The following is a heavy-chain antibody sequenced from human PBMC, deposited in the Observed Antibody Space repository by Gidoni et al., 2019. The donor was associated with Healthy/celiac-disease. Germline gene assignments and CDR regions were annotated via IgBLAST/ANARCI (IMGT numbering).Heavy chain of an antibody. CDR2: IYSGGST. J-gene: IGHJ3*02. CDR1: GFTVSSNY. CDR3: ARAPKGPGGAFDI. V-gene: IGHV3-53*02. Sequence: EVQLVESGGGLIQPGGSLRLSWAASGFTVSSNYMSWVRQAPGKGLEWVSVIYSGGSTYYADSVKGRFTISRDNSKNTLYLQMNSLRAEDTAVYYCARAPKGPGGAFDIWGQGTMVTVSS.